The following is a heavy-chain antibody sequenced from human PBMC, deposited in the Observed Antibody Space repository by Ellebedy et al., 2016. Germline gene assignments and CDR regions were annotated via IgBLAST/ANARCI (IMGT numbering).Heavy chain of an antibody. V-gene: IGHV3-23*01. D-gene: IGHD2-2*02. J-gene: IGHJ4*02. Sequence: GGSLRLXXAASGFTLTNYAMSWVRQAPGKGLEWVSGISGNGDRTYYADSVTGRFTISRDNSKNTVYLQMNSLRAEDTAVYYCAKGWGTGYQLLYDWGQGTLVTVSS. CDR3: AKGWGTGYQLLYD. CDR2: ISGNGDRT. CDR1: GFTLTNYA.